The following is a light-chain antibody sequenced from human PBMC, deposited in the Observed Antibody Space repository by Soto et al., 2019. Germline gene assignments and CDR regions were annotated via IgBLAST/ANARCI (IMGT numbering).Light chain of an antibody. Sequence: ESVLTQSPGTLSLSPGERATLSCMASQSVSSSYVAWYQQKPGQAPRLLIYGASSRATGIPDRFSGSGSGTDFTLTITRLEPEDFAVYYCQQFGGSSRTFGQGTKVDIK. J-gene: IGKJ1*01. V-gene: IGKV3-20*01. CDR1: QSVSSSY. CDR2: GAS. CDR3: QQFGGSSRT.